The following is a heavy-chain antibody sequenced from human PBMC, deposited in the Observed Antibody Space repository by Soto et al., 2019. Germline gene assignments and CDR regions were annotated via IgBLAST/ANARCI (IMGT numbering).Heavy chain of an antibody. CDR2: NYPGDPDT. V-gene: IGHV5-51*01. CDR1: GHIFSNYW. D-gene: IGHD3-22*01. CDR3: ARQSLWGTSGYYYFEN. Sequence: GESLKISFKGSGHIFSNYWIAWVRQMPGKGLEWMGINYPGDPDTRYSPSFQGQVTITVDKSINTAYLQWRRLKASDTAMYYCARQSLWGTSGYYYFENWGQGTLVTVSS. J-gene: IGHJ4*02.